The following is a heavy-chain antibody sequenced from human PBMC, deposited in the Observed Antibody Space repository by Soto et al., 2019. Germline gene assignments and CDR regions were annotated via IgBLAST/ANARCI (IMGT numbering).Heavy chain of an antibody. D-gene: IGHD6-13*01. CDR1: GGTFSSYA. V-gene: IGHV1-69*13. Sequence: ASVKVSCKASGGTFSSYAISWVRQAPGQGLEWMGGIIPIFGTANYAQKFQGRVTITADESTSTAYMELSSLRSEDTVVYYCARDLGIAAADTYGMDVWGQGTTVTVSS. J-gene: IGHJ6*02. CDR3: ARDLGIAAADTYGMDV. CDR2: IIPIFGTA.